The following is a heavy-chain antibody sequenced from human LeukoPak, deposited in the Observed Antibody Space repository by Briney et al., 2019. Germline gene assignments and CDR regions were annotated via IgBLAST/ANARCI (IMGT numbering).Heavy chain of an antibody. V-gene: IGHV1-2*02. Sequence: ASLKLSCTASGYAFTDYDMHWVRQAPGQGLEWMGWINPNSGGTNYAQKFQGRVTMTRDTSISTAYMELSRLRSDDTAVYYCARGDFVLLDWGQGTLVTVSS. D-gene: IGHD3-3*01. J-gene: IGHJ4*02. CDR1: GYAFTDYD. CDR2: INPNSGGT. CDR3: ARGDFVLLD.